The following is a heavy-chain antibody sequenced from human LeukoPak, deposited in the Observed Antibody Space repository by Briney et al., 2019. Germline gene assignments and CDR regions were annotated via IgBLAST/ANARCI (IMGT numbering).Heavy chain of an antibody. Sequence: GGSLRLSCAASGFTFSSYAMSWVRQAPGKGLEWVSVITGSGGSTCYADSVKGRFTISRDNSKNTLYLQMNSLRAEDTAVYYCAKVPWSSNWKAFDIWGQGTMVTVSS. J-gene: IGHJ3*02. CDR3: AKVPWSSNWKAFDI. D-gene: IGHD1-20*01. V-gene: IGHV3-23*01. CDR2: ITGSGGST. CDR1: GFTFSSYA.